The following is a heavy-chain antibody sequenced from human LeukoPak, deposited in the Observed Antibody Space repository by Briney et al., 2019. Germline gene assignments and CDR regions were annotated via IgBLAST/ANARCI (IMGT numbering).Heavy chain of an antibody. D-gene: IGHD3-10*01. CDR3: ARHYGP. CDR1: GFTFSNYG. V-gene: IGHV4-39*01. J-gene: IGHJ5*02. CDR2: IYDSGST. Sequence: GSLRLSCAASGFTFSNYGVSWVRQPPGKGLEWIGSIYDSGSTYYNPSLKSRVTISVDTSKNQFSLKLNSVTAADTAVYYCARHYGPWGQGTLVTVSS.